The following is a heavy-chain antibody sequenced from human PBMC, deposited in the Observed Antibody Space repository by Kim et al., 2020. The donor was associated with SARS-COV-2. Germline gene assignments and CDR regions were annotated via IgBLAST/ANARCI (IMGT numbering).Heavy chain of an antibody. CDR1: GYTFIDYP. CDR3: VRGLTSKWPYYVYYMDV. V-gene: IGHV7-4-1*02. Sequence: ASVKVSCKASGYTFIDYPVIWVRQAPGQGLEWMGWIDTNTGNPTYAQGFTGRFVFFLDTSVTTAYLQITSLRAEDTAVYYCVRGLTSKWPYYVYYMDVWGKGPTVIVSS. J-gene: IGHJ6*03. CDR2: IDTNTGNP. D-gene: IGHD2-2*01.